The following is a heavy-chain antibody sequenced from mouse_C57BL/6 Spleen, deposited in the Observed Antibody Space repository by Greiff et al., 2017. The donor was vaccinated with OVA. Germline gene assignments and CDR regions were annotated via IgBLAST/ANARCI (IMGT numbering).Heavy chain of an antibody. D-gene: IGHD1-1*01. CDR1: GYTFTSYW. J-gene: IGHJ2*01. CDR2: IYPGSGST. V-gene: IGHV1-55*01. Sequence: QVQLQQPGAELVKPRASVKMSCKASGYTFTSYWITWVKQRPGQGLEWIGDIYPGSGSTNYNEKFKSKATLTVYTSSSTAYMQLSSLTSEDSAVYYCARWGHYYGSTVGDWGQVTTLTVSS. CDR3: ARWGHYYGSTVGD.